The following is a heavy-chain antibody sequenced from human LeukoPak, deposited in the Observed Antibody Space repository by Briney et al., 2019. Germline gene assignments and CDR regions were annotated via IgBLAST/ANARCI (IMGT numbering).Heavy chain of an antibody. D-gene: IGHD1-26*01. V-gene: IGHV1-69*13. CDR1: GGTFSSYA. Sequence: GASVKVSCKASGGTFSSYAISWVRQAPGQGLEWMGGIIPIFGTANYAQKFQGRVTITADESTSTAYMELSSLRSEDTAVYYCARGPLIYSGSHFFDYWGQGTLVTVSS. CDR3: ARGPLIYSGSHFFDY. CDR2: IIPIFGTA. J-gene: IGHJ4*02.